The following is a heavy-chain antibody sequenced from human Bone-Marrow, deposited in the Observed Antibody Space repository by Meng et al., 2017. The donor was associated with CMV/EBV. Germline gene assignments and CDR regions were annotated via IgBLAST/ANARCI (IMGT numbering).Heavy chain of an antibody. J-gene: IGHJ5*02. Sequence: GSLRLSCTVSGGSISSYYWSWIRQPPGKGLEWIGYIYYSGSTNYNPSLKSRVTISVDTSKNQFSLKLSSVTAADTAVYYCASGSSLAPDGTYSSGTAWFDPWSQGTLVTVSS. D-gene: IGHD6-19*01. CDR3: ASGSSLAPDGTYSSGTAWFDP. V-gene: IGHV4-59*12. CDR2: IYYSGST. CDR1: GGSISSYY.